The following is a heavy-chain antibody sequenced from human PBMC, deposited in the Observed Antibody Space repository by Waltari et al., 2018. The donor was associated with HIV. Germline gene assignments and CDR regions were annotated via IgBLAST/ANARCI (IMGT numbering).Heavy chain of an antibody. Sequence: QLQLQESGPGLVKPSQTLSLTCTVSGGSISSSDYYWGWIRQPPGKWLDCIGDISNGDSADYNASLQSRDTIAVDTSKNQFSLGLNSVSASDTGLYFCARHLRGHGFLANLYYFDFWGQGALVAVSS. CDR3: ARHLRGHGFLANLYYFDF. CDR1: GGSISSSDYY. CDR2: ISNGDSA. D-gene: IGHD3-16*01. V-gene: IGHV4-39*01. J-gene: IGHJ4*02.